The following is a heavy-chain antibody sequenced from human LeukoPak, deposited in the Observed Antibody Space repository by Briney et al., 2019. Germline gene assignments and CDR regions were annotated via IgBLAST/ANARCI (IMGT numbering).Heavy chain of an antibody. V-gene: IGHV4-59*08. CDR3: ASLDTTVTLFDY. CDR1: GFTFSYY. J-gene: IGHJ4*02. CDR2: IYYSGST. D-gene: IGHD4-17*01. Sequence: GSLRLSCAASGFTFSYYWSWIRQPPGKGLEWIGYIYYSGSTNYNPSLKSRVTISVDTSKNQFSLKLSSVTAADTAVYYCASLDTTVTLFDYWGQGTLVTVSS.